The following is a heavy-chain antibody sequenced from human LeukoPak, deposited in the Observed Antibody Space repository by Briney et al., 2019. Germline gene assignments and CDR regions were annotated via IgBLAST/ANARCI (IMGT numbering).Heavy chain of an antibody. V-gene: IGHV4-59*01. CDR3: ARRSHGYQDYYYYYMDV. CDR2: IYYSGST. D-gene: IGHD6-25*01. CDR1: GGSISSYY. J-gene: IGHJ6*03. Sequence: SETLSLTCTVSGGSISSYYWSWIRQPPGKGLEWIGYIYYSGSTNYNPSLKSRVTISVDTSKNQFSLKLSSVTAADTAVYYCARRSHGYQDYYYYYMDVWGKGTTVTVSS.